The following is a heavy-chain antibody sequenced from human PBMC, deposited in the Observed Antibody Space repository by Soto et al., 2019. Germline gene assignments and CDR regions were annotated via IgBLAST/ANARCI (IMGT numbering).Heavy chain of an antibody. D-gene: IGHD6-19*01. CDR2: LWFDGSNK. CDR3: ARLPTSGIAVADFYYYYYYMDV. CDR1: GFTFSSYG. V-gene: IGHV3-33*01. J-gene: IGHJ6*03. Sequence: GGSLRLSCAASGFTFSSYGMHWVRQAPGKGLEWVAFLWFDGSNKFYAYSLKCRFTISRDNSKNTLYLQMNSLRAEDTAVYYCARLPTSGIAVADFYYYYYYMDVWGKGTTVTVSS.